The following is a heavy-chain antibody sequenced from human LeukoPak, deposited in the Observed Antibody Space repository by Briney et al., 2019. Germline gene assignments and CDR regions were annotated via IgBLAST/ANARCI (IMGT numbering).Heavy chain of an antibody. CDR1: GYTFTSYG. J-gene: IGHJ5*02. D-gene: IGHD3-22*01. CDR3: ARDGPDRAAWFDP. CDR2: ISDYNGNT. Sequence: ASVKVSCRAAGYTFTSYGISWVRQAHGQGFEWMGWISDYNGNTNYAQKVQGRVTMTTDPFTSTAYMELRSLRSDDTAVYYCARDGPDRAAWFDPWGQGTLVTVSS. V-gene: IGHV1-18*01.